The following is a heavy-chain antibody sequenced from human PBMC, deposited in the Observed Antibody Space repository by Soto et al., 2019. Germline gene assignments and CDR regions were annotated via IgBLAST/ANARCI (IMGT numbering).Heavy chain of an antibody. D-gene: IGHD3-22*01. CDR1: GFTFSSFA. Sequence: GSLRLSCAASGFTFSSFAMSWVRQAPGKGLDWVSAISGSGGSTYSADSVKGRFTISRDNSKNTLYLQMSSLRAEDTAVYYYDSSGYYRIFDYWGQGTLVTVSS. V-gene: IGHV3-23*01. CDR2: ISGSGGST. J-gene: IGHJ4*02. CDR3: DSSGYYRIFDY.